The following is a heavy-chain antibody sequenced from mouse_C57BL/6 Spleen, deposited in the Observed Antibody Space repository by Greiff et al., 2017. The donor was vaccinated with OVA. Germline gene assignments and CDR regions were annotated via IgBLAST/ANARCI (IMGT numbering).Heavy chain of an antibody. V-gene: IGHV1-64*01. D-gene: IGHD2-2*01. J-gene: IGHJ2*01. Sequence: VQLQQPGAELVKPGASVKLSCKASGYTFTSYWMHWVKQRPGQGLEWIGMIHPNSGSTNYNEKFKSKATLTVDKSSSTAYMQLSSLTSEDSAVYYCARWEYGYDGRIFDYWGQGTTLTVAS. CDR2: IHPNSGST. CDR1: GYTFTSYW. CDR3: ARWEYGYDGRIFDY.